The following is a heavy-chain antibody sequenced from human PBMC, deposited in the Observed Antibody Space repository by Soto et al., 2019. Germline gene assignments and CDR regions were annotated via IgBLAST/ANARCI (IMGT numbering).Heavy chain of an antibody. CDR1: GYFIGAGRYY. J-gene: IGHJ5*02. CDR2: FYSSGSI. D-gene: IGHD6-19*01. Sequence: PSETLSLTCFVSGYFIGAGRYYWSWIRHHPGKGLEWIGSFYSSGSIIYNPSLRSRVSISGDMSTNQFSMSLTSVTAADTARYYWERMYSSGSGWFHTWGQGTLVTVSS. V-gene: IGHV4-31*02. CDR3: ERMYSSGSGWFHT.